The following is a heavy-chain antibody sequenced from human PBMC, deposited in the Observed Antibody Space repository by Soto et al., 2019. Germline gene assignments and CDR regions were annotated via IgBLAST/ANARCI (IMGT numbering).Heavy chain of an antibody. CDR1: GGSISSGEYY. Sequence: QVQLQESCPGLVKPSQTLSLTCNVSGGSISSGEYYWSWIRQPPGKGLEWIGYIYYSGSTYYNPSLKSRVTISGDTSKKQFSLKLISVTAADTAVYYCARAVARGGGFDYWGQGTLVTVSS. D-gene: IGHD2-15*01. CDR2: IYYSGST. CDR3: ARAVARGGGFDY. J-gene: IGHJ4*02. V-gene: IGHV4-30-4*01.